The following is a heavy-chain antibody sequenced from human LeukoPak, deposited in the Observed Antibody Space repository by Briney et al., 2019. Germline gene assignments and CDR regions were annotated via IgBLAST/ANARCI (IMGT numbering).Heavy chain of an antibody. V-gene: IGHV4-61*01. Sequence: SETLSLTCTVSGGSVSSGSYYWSWIRQPPGKGLEWIGYIYYSGSTNYNPSLKSRVTISVGTSKNQFSLKLSSVTAADTAVYYCARVLITMVRGVISYYYGMDVWGKGTTVTVSS. CDR3: ARVLITMVRGVISYYYGMDV. J-gene: IGHJ6*04. CDR2: IYYSGST. CDR1: GGSVSSGSYY. D-gene: IGHD3-10*01.